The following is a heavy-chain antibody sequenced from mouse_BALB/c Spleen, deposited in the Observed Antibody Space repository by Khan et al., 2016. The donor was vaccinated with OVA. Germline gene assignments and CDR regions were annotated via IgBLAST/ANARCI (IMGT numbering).Heavy chain of an antibody. J-gene: IGHJ4*01. CDR1: GYSFTNYG. V-gene: IGHV9-3-1*01. Sequence: QIQLVQSGPELKKPGETVKISCKASGYSFTNYGMNWVKQSPGKALKWMGWINTYTGKPTYADDFKGRFAFSLETSASTAYLQINNLKNDDTATDFCARPPYFSYTLDHWGQGTSGTVSS. CDR3: ARPPYFSYTLDH. D-gene: IGHD2-10*01. CDR2: INTYTGKP.